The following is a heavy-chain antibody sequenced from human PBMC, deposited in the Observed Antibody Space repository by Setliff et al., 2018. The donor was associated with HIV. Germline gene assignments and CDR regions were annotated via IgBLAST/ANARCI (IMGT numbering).Heavy chain of an antibody. CDR1: GGSISSGGYY. D-gene: IGHD3-22*01. CDR3: ARAHMIVVAGDAFDI. CDR2: IYYSGST. V-gene: IGHV4-31*03. J-gene: IGHJ3*02. Sequence: SETLSLTCTVSGGSISSGGYYWSWIRQHPGKGLEWIGYIYYSGSTYYNPSLKSRVTISVDTSKNQFSLKLSSVTAADTAVYYCARAHMIVVAGDAFDIWGQGTMVTVTS.